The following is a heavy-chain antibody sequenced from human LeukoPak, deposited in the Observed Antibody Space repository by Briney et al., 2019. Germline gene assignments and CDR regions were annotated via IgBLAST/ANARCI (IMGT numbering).Heavy chain of an antibody. Sequence: GGTLRLSCAASGFTFSSYSMNWVRQAPGKGLEWVSSISSSSSYIYYADSVKGRFTISRDNAKNSLYLQMNSLRAEDTAVYYCATMASGWYVDYWGQGTLVTVSS. CDR3: ATMASGWYVDY. D-gene: IGHD6-19*01. CDR1: GFTFSSYS. CDR2: ISSSSSYI. V-gene: IGHV3-21*01. J-gene: IGHJ4*02.